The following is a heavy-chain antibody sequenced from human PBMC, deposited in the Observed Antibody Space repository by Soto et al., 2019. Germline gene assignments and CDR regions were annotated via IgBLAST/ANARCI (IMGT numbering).Heavy chain of an antibody. D-gene: IGHD2-2*01. CDR2: ISGSGGST. Sequence: PGGSLRLSCAASGFTFSSYAMSWVRQAPGKGQEKVSAISGSGGSTYYADTEKGRFTISRDNSKNTLYLQMNSQRDEDTAVYYCAKEVGPAASMTWFGSCGQGTLVTV. J-gene: IGHJ5*01. V-gene: IGHV3-23*01. CDR3: AKEVGPAASMTWFGS. CDR1: GFTFSSYA.